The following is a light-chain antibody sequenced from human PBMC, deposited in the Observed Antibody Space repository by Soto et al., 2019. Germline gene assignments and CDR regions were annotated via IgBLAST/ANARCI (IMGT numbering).Light chain of an antibody. Sequence: QLVLTQPPSASGTPGQRVTISCSGSSSNIGSNTVNWYQQLPGTAPKLVIYSNNQRPSGVPDRFSGSKSGTSASLAISGLQSEDEADYYCVAWDDSLNGYVVFGGRTKLTVL. J-gene: IGLJ2*01. V-gene: IGLV1-44*01. CDR3: VAWDDSLNGYVV. CDR2: SNN. CDR1: SSNIGSNT.